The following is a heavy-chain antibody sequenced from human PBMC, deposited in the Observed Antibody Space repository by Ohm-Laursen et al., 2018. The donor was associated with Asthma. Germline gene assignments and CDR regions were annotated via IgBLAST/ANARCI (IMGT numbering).Heavy chain of an antibody. Sequence: GASVKVSCKASGGTFSSYAISWVRQAPGQGLEWMGGIIPIFGTASYAQKFQGRVTITADESTSTAYMELSSLRSEDTAVYYCARGAFDRSYFFDYWGQGTLVTVSS. CDR2: IIPIFGTA. D-gene: IGHD2-15*01. CDR3: ARGAFDRSYFFDY. CDR1: GGTFSSYA. V-gene: IGHV1-69*13. J-gene: IGHJ4*02.